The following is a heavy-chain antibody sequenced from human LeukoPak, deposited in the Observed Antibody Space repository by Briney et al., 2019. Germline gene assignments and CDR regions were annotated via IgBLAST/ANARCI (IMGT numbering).Heavy chain of an antibody. CDR3: AKAGSSYGLYWYFDI. CDR2: ISGSGGGT. CDR1: GFTFSSYA. V-gene: IGHV3-23*01. Sequence: GGSLRLSCAASGFTFSSYAMTWVRQAPGQGLEWFSAISGSGGGTYYADSVKGRFTISRDNSKNTLYLQMNSLRPADTAVYYCAKAGSSYGLYWYFDIWGRGTPVTVSS. D-gene: IGHD5-18*01. J-gene: IGHJ2*01.